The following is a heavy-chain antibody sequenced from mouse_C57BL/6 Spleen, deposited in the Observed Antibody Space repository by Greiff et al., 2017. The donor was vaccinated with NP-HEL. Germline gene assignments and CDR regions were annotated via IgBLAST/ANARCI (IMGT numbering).Heavy chain of an antibody. CDR3: ARLDSPYWYFDV. D-gene: IGHD2-12*01. CDR1: GYTFTSYW. V-gene: IGHV1-55*01. Sequence: QVQLKQPGAELVKPGASVKMSCKASGYTFTSYWITWVKQRPGQGLEWIGDIYPGSGSTNYNEKFKSKATLTVDTSSSTAYMQLSSLTSEDSAVYYCARLDSPYWYFDVWGTGTTVTVSS. J-gene: IGHJ1*03. CDR2: IYPGSGST.